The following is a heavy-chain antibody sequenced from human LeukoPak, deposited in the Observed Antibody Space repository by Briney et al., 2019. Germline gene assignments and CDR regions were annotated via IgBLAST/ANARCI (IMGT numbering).Heavy chain of an antibody. CDR3: ARAGGQLRVDY. Sequence: SETLSLTCTVSGDSISNYYWTWIRQPPGKGLEWIGYIYYSGSTNYNPSLKSRATISVDTSKNQFSLKVSSVTAADTAVYYCARAGGQLRVDYWGQGTLVTVSS. V-gene: IGHV4-59*01. CDR1: GDSISNYY. CDR2: IYYSGST. D-gene: IGHD2-2*01. J-gene: IGHJ4*02.